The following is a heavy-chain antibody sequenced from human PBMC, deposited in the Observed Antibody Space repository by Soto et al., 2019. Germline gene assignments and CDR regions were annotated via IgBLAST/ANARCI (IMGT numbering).Heavy chain of an antibody. V-gene: IGHV1-69*04. CDR2: IIPILGIA. CDR3: ARERLYYDFWSGYLDI. D-gene: IGHD3-3*01. CDR1: GGTFSSYT. J-gene: IGHJ3*02. Sequence: SVKVSCKASGGTFSSYTISWVRQAPGQGLEWMGRIIPILGIANYAQKFQGRVTITADKSTSTAYMELSSLRSEDTAVYYCARERLYYDFWSGYLDIWGQGTMVTVS.